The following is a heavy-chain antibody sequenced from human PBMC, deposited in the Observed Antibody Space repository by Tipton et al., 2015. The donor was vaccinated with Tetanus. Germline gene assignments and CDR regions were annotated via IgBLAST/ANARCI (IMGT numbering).Heavy chain of an antibody. CDR3: AREAGYYGLNAFDI. CDR1: GDSISSSSYY. Sequence: LRLSCTVSGDSISSSSYYWGWIRQPPGKGLEWIGSIYYSGSTYYNPSLKSRVTISVDTSKNQFSLKLSSVTAADTAVYYCAREAGYYGLNAFDIWGQGTMVTVSS. J-gene: IGHJ3*02. V-gene: IGHV4-39*02. D-gene: IGHD3-10*01. CDR2: IYYSGST.